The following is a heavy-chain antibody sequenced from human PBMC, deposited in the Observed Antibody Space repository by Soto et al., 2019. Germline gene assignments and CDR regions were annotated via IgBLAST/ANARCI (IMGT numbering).Heavy chain of an antibody. CDR1: GFTFSSYS. CDR2: IDTTGSTT. Sequence: PGGSLRLSCAASGFTFSSYSMNWVRQAPGKGLEWVARIDTTGSTTTYAGSVQGRFTISRDNAKNTLYLQMHSVRDEDTAVYYCASVSAAQYYYGMDAWGQGTTVT. J-gene: IGHJ6*02. D-gene: IGHD4-4*01. CDR3: ASVSAAQYYYGMDA. V-gene: IGHV3-74*01.